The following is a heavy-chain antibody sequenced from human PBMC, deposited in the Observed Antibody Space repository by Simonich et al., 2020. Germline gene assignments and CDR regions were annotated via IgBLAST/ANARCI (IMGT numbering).Heavy chain of an antibody. J-gene: IGHJ4*02. CDR3: ASSKLATIDY. V-gene: IGHV1-2*02. D-gene: IGHD5-12*01. CDR2: INPNSGGT. CDR1: GYTFTGYY. Sequence: QVQLVQSGAEVKKPGASVKVSCKASGYTFTGYYMHWVRQAPGKGLEWMGWINPNSGGTNSAQKFQGRVTMTRDTSISTAYMELSRLRSDDTAVYYCASSKLATIDYWGQGTLVTVSS.